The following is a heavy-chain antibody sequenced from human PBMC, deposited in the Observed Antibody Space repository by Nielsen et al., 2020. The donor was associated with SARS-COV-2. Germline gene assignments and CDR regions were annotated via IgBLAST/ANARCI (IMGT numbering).Heavy chain of an antibody. CDR2: IIPIFGTA. J-gene: IGHJ1*01. CDR3: AIGYSSGWSVTFQH. V-gene: IGHV1-69*13. CDR1: VGTFSSYA. D-gene: IGHD6-19*01. Sequence: SSVKVSCKASVGTFSSYAISWVRQAPGQGLEWMGGIIPIFGTANYAQKFQGRVTITADESTSTAYMELSSLRSEDKAVYYCAIGYSSGWSVTFQHWGQGTLVTVSS.